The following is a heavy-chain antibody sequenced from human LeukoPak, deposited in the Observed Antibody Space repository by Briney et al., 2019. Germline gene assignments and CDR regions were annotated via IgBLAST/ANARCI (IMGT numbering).Heavy chain of an antibody. J-gene: IGHJ4*02. D-gene: IGHD3-22*01. CDR1: GGSISSSSYY. V-gene: IGHV4-61*05. Sequence: SEALSLTCTVSGGSISSSSYYWSWIRQPPGKGLEWIGYIYYSGSTNYNPSLKSRVTISVDTSKNQFSLKLSSVTAADTAVYYCARHYYGYYFDYWGQGTLVTVSS. CDR3: ARHYYGYYFDY. CDR2: IYYSGST.